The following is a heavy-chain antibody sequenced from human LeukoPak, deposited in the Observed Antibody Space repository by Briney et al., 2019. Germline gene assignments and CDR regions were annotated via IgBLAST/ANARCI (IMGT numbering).Heavy chain of an antibody. J-gene: IGHJ3*02. CDR3: ARPGYCSSATCYTRDDAFDI. Sequence: SETLSLTCAVYGGSFSGYYWTWIRQSPGKGLEWIGEINHSGSTDYNPSLRSRVTISLDTSKNQFSLKLSSVTAADTAVYYCARPGYCSSATCYTRDDAFDIWGQGTMVTVSS. D-gene: IGHD2-2*02. V-gene: IGHV4-34*01. CDR1: GGSFSGYY. CDR2: INHSGST.